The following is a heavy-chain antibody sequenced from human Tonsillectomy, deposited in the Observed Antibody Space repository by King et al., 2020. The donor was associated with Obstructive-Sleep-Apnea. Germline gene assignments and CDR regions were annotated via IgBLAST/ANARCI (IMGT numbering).Heavy chain of an antibody. CDR1: GFTFSDYY. Sequence: VQLVESGGGLVEPGGSLRLSCAASGFTFSDYYMSWIRQAPGTGLEWVSSISSSGSAIYSADSVKGRFTISRDNAKNSLYLQVNSLRAEDTAVYYCARDFSHRSSRIYYYGLDVWGQGTTVTVSS. J-gene: IGHJ6*02. CDR2: ISSSGSAI. CDR3: ARDFSHRSSRIYYYGLDV. D-gene: IGHD2-2*01. V-gene: IGHV3-11*01.